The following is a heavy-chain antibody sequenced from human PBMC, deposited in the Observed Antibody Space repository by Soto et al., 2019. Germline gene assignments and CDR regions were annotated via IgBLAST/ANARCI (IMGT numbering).Heavy chain of an antibody. V-gene: IGHV4-61*01. CDR3: TRGPPRAPWFDP. Sequence: PSETLSLTCTGSGGAVSSGTYYWSWIRQPPGKGLEWIGHIYFTGSTNYNPSLKSRVTMSLDTSRNQFSLKLSSVTAADTAVYYCTRGPPRAPWFDPWGLGTLVTVSS. J-gene: IGHJ5*02. CDR2: IYFTGST. CDR1: GGAVSSGTYY.